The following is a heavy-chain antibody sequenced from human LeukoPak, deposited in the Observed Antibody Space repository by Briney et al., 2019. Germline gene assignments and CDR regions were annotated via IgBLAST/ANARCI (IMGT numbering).Heavy chain of an antibody. CDR3: ARDFFGSYGHYFDY. J-gene: IGHJ4*02. Sequence: GRSLRLSCAASGFTLSSYSMNWVRQAPGKGLKWVSSISSSSSYIYYADSVKGRFTISRDNAKNSLYLQMNSLRAEDTAVYYCARDFFGSYGHYFDYWGQGTLVTVSS. D-gene: IGHD1-26*01. CDR2: ISSSSSYI. CDR1: GFTLSSYS. V-gene: IGHV3-21*01.